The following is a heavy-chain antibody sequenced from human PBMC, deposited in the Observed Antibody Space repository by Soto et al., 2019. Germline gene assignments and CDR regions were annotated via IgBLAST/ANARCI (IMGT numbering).Heavy chain of an antibody. D-gene: IGHD2-8*02. Sequence: GGSLRLSCAASGFICSSYDMSWVRQAPGKGLEWVSTVLVGGSTHYEDSVKGRFTISRDRSKNTLYLQMNSLTAGDTAMYYCAKATATGGGAFDICGQGTMVTVSS. CDR3: AKATATGGGAFDI. CDR2: VLVGGST. V-gene: IGHV3-23*01. CDR1: GFICSSYD. J-gene: IGHJ3*02.